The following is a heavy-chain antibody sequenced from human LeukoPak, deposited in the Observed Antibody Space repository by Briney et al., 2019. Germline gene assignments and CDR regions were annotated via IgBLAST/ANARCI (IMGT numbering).Heavy chain of an antibody. CDR3: ARWSAFLYYYYMDV. CDR1: GYTFTSYD. CDR2: MNPNSGNT. D-gene: IGHD2/OR15-2a*01. J-gene: IGHJ6*03. V-gene: IGHV1-8*01. Sequence: GASVKVSCKASGYTFTSYDINWVRQATGQGLEWMGWMNPNSGNTGYAQKFQGRVTMTRNNSISTAYMELSSLRSEDTAVYYCARWSAFLYYYYMDVWGKGTTVTVSS.